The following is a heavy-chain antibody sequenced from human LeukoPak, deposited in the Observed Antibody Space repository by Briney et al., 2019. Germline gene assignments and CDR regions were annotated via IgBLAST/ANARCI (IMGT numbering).Heavy chain of an antibody. D-gene: IGHD3-10*01. V-gene: IGHV4-34*01. CDR2: INHSGST. Sequence: TSETLSLTCAVYGGSFSGYYWSWIRQPPGKGLEWIGEINHSGSTNYNPSLKSRVTISVDTSKNQFSLKLSSVTAADTAVYYCARDHITMVRGVIIGDWFDPWGQGTLVTVSS. CDR1: GGSFSGYY. CDR3: ARDHITMVRGVIIGDWFDP. J-gene: IGHJ5*02.